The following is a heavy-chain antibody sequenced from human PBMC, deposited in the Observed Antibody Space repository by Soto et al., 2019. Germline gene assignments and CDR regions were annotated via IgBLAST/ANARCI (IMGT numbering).Heavy chain of an antibody. J-gene: IGHJ4*02. CDR3: AKPQGGYYDSSGYCFDY. D-gene: IGHD3-22*01. V-gene: IGHV3-23*01. CDR1: GFTFSSYA. Sequence: PGGSLRLSCAASGFTFSSYAMSWVRQAPGKGLEWVSAISGSGGSTCYADSVKGRFTISRDNSKNTLYLQMNSLRAEDTAVYYCAKPQGGYYDSSGYCFDYWGQGTLVTVSS. CDR2: ISGSGGST.